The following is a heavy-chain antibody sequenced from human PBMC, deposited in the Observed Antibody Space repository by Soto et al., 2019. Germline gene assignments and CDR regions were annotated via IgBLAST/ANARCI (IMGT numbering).Heavy chain of an antibody. D-gene: IGHD5-18*01. V-gene: IGHV1-69*15. CDR3: ARIPRYSFPTSDDLDS. CDR1: GGTFYTYT. Sequence: VKFSCKASGGTFYTYTFSWVRQAPGQGLEWMGSITPIYPTTNYAEKFQGRLTVTADGSTNTAYMELNSLTSEDTAVYYCARIPRYSFPTSDDLDSWGQGTLVTVSS. J-gene: IGHJ4*02. CDR2: ITPIYPTT.